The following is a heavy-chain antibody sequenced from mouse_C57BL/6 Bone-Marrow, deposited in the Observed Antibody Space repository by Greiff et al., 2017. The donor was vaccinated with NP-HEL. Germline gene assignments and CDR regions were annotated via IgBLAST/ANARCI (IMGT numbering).Heavy chain of an antibody. J-gene: IGHJ4*01. Sequence: QVQLQQPGAELVKPGASVKLSCKASGYTFTSYWMQWVNQRPGQGLEWIGEIDHSDSYTNYNQKFKGKATLTVDTSSSTAYMQLSSLTSEDSAVYYCTRYTTVVATDYYAMDYWGQGTSVTVSS. V-gene: IGHV1-50*01. CDR2: IDHSDSYT. CDR3: TRYTTVVATDYYAMDY. CDR1: GYTFTSYW. D-gene: IGHD1-1*01.